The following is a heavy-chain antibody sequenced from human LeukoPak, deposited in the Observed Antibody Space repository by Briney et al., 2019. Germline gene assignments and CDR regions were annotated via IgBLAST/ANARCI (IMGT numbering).Heavy chain of an antibody. Sequence: ASVKVSCKASGYTFTSHTLHWVRQAPGQRLEWMGWINAGNGDTKYSQKFQGRVTITRDTSANTAYMELSSLRSEDTAVYYCARSLGYCTRTTCSDTEEGYWGQGTLVTVSS. D-gene: IGHD2-2*01. CDR2: INAGNGDT. CDR3: ARSLGYCTRTTCSDTEEGY. J-gene: IGHJ4*02. CDR1: GYTFTSHT. V-gene: IGHV1-3*01.